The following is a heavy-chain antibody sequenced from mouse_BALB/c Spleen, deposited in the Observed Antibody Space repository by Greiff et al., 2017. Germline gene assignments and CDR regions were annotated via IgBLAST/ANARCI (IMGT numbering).Heavy chain of an antibody. Sequence: VQLQQSGAELVKPGASVKMSCKASGYTFTSYWMHWVKQRPGQGLEWIGYINPSTGYTEYNQKFKDKATLTADKSSSTAYMQLSSLTSEDSAVYYCAGSSLLWLRREGYFDYWGQGTTVTGSS. CDR2: INPSTGYT. CDR1: GYTFTSYW. CDR3: AGSSLLWLRREGYFDY. J-gene: IGHJ2*01. V-gene: IGHV1-7*01. D-gene: IGHD2-2*01.